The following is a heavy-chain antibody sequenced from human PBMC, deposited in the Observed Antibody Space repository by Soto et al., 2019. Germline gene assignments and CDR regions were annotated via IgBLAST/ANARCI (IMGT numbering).Heavy chain of an antibody. J-gene: IGHJ6*02. V-gene: IGHV1-2*02. CDR2: IKPNSGAT. Sequence: QVQLVQSGAEVKEPGASVKVSCKASGYTFTAYYIHWVRQAPGQGLEWMGWIKPNSGATKHAQKLAGRVPMTRDWHIRTAIMELSSVTTDDTAVYYCASAGGAAAGSGEYAMDVWGQGTTVTVSS. CDR1: GYTFTAYY. CDR3: ASAGGAAAGSGEYAMDV. D-gene: IGHD6-25*01.